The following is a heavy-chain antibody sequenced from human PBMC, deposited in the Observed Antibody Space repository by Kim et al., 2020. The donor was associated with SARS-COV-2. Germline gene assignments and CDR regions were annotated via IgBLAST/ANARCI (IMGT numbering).Heavy chain of an antibody. CDR3: TTDYGAFWSGTFDP. J-gene: IGHJ5*02. D-gene: IGHD3-3*01. CDR1: GFTFSNAW. V-gene: IGHV3-15*01. CDR2: IKSKTDGGTT. Sequence: GGSLRLSCAASGFTFSNAWMSWVRQAPGKVLECVGPIKSKTDGGTTDYAAPVKGRFTISRDDSKNTLYLQMNSLKTEDTAVHHCTTDYGAFWSGTFDPWG.